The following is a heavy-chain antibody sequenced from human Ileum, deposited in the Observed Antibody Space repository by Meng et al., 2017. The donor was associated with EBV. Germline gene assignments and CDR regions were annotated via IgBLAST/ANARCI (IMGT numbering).Heavy chain of an antibody. Sequence: QGALRGLGPGRVKPSGTLSLTWAVSGGSISSSNWWSWVRQPPGKGLEWIGEIYHSGSTNYNPSLKSRVTISVDKSKNQFSLKLSSVTAADTAVYYCARDFGPHQLWYWGQGTLVTVSS. J-gene: IGHJ4*02. CDR2: IYHSGST. V-gene: IGHV4-4*02. CDR3: ARDFGPHQLWY. CDR1: GGSISSSNW. D-gene: IGHD3-16*01.